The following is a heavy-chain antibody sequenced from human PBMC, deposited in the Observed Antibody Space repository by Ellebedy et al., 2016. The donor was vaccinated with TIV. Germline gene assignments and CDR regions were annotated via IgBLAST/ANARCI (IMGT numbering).Heavy chain of an antibody. V-gene: IGHV3-7*01. Sequence: GESLKISCAASGFTFSSDWMSWVRQAPGKGLKWVANIKQDGSEKYYLDSVKGRFTISRDNAKNSLSLQMNSLRAEDTAVYYCAGIADVRFDPWGQGTLVTVSS. D-gene: IGHD3-10*02. CDR1: GFTFSSDW. CDR2: IKQDGSEK. CDR3: AGIADVRFDP. J-gene: IGHJ5*02.